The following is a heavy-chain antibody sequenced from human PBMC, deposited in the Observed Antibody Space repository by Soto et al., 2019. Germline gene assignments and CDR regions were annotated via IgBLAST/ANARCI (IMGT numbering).Heavy chain of an antibody. D-gene: IGHD6-13*01. V-gene: IGHV4-39*01. CDR2: IYYSGNT. CDR3: ARHKDTSSWYLLPDY. Sequence: SETLSLTCTVSGGSISSGDYYWSWIRQPPGKGLEWIGSIYYSGNTYYNPSLKSRVTISVDTTKNQFSLRLTSLTAADTAVFYCARHKDTSSWYLLPDYWGQGTLVTVSS. J-gene: IGHJ4*02. CDR1: GGSISSGDYY.